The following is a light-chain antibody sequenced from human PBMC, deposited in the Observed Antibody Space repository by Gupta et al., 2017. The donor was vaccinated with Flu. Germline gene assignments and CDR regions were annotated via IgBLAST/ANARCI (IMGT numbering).Light chain of an antibody. CDR2: RNN. J-gene: IGLJ3*02. Sequence: QSVLTQPPSTSGTPGQTVTISCSGGRSNIGRNYICWYHQLPGTAPKLLIYRNNLRPSGVPDRFSGSKSDTSGSLSISGLRSEDESDYYCASWDDALSVWVFGGGTTLTVL. CDR3: ASWDDALSVWV. CDR1: RSNIGRNY. V-gene: IGLV1-47*01.